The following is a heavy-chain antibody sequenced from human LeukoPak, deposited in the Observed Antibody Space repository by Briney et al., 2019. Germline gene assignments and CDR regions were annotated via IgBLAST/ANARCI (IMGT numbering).Heavy chain of an antibody. CDR1: GYTFTNYY. Sequence: ASVKVSCKASGYTFTNYYIHWVRQAPGQGLEWLGGIIPIFGSANYAQTFQGRVTITADESTSTVYMELSSLRSEDTAVYYCARGVRDWGGSAFDIWGQGTMVTVSS. CDR2: IIPIFGSA. D-gene: IGHD2-21*02. V-gene: IGHV1-69*13. CDR3: ARGVRDWGGSAFDI. J-gene: IGHJ3*02.